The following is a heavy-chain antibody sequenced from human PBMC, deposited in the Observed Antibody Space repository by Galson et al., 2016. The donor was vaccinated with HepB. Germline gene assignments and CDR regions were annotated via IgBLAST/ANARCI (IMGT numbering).Heavy chain of an antibody. CDR3: AAALNGDYSWDY. CDR1: GQHVSSYW. D-gene: IGHD3-9*01. CDR2: IYLSDSTT. V-gene: IGHV5-51*01. J-gene: IGHJ4*01. Sequence: QSGAEVKKPGESLKISCESSGQHVSSYWIGWVRQMPGKGLEWMGIIYLSDSTTFYNPSFQGQVTISADKSISTAYVQWRSLRASDTAMYYCAAALNGDYSWDYWGHGTLVTVSA.